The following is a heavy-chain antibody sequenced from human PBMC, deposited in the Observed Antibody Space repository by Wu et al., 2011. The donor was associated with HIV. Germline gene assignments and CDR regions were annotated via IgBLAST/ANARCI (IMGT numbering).Heavy chain of an antibody. CDR3: ARAFYDAGSYSPNWFDP. CDR1: GYSFTAFG. V-gene: IGHV1-18*01. CDR2: ISAYNGNR. Sequence: QVQLVQSGGEVKQPGASVRVSCKASGYSFTAFGISWVRQAPGQGLEWMGWISAYNGNRHYGQNLQGRVTMTTDTSTSTAYMELRSLRSDDTAVYYCARAFYDAGSYSPNWFDPWGQGTLVTVSS. D-gene: IGHD3-10*01. J-gene: IGHJ5*02.